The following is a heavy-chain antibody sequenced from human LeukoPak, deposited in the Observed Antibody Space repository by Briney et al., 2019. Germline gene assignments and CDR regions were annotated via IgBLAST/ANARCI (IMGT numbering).Heavy chain of an antibody. CDR3: ARRTGSFYGFDI. CDR1: GGSVSSDDYY. CDR2: IYYSGST. Sequence: SQTLSLTCIVSGGSVSSDDYYWSWFRQHPGEGLEWIGYIYYSGSTYYNPSLKSRATISLDTSKNQFSLKLTSVTAADSAVYYCARRTGSFYGFDIWGQGTGVTVSS. V-gene: IGHV4-31*03. D-gene: IGHD1-26*01. J-gene: IGHJ3*02.